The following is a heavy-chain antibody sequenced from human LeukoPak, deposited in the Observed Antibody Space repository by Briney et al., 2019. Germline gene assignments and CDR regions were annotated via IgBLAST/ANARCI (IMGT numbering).Heavy chain of an antibody. J-gene: IGHJ4*02. D-gene: IGHD3-16*01. CDR1: GGSISSYY. CDR2: IYYSGST. V-gene: IGHV4-59*01. CDR3: ARGNIYDPFDY. Sequence: SETLSLTCTVSGGSISSYYWSWIRQPPGKGLEWIGYIYYSGSTNYNPSLKSRVTISVDTSKNQFSLKLRSVTAADTAVYFCARGNIYDPFDYGALETLATVPS.